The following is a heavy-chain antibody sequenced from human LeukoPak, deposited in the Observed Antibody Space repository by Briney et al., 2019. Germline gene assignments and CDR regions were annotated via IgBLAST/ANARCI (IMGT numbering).Heavy chain of an antibody. J-gene: IGHJ5*02. CDR2: INPKGDIT. D-gene: IGHD2-8*01. CDR1: VYSFTTYS. V-gene: IGHV1-46*01. Sequence: ASVNVSCKTSVYSFTTYSIHWVRQAPGQGLEWMGSINPKGDITTCAQRLQGRVTMTSDTSTATVYMELSGLRSEDTAIYYCARKWSSRDWFDPWGQGTLLTVSS. CDR3: ARKWSSRDWFDP.